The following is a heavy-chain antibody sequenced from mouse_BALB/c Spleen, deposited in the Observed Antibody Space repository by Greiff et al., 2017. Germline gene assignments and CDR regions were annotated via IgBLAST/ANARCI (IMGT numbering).Heavy chain of an antibody. CDR1: GFSLTSYG. V-gene: IGHV2-9*02. J-gene: IGHJ3*01. Sequence: VQVVESGPGLVAPSQSLSITCTVSGFSLTSYGVHWVRQPPGKGLEWLGVIWAGGSTNYNSALMSRLSISKDNSKSQVFLKMNSLQTDDTAMYYCARETTVVAPLTYWGQGTLVTVSA. D-gene: IGHD1-1*01. CDR3: ARETTVVAPLTY. CDR2: IWAGGST.